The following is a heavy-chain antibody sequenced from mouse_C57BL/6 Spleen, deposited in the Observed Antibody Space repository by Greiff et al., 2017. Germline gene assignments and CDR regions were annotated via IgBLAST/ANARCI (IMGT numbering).Heavy chain of an antibody. V-gene: IGHV5-15*01. D-gene: IGHD2-4*01. CDR2: ISNLAYSI. Sequence: EVQLVESGGGLVQPGGSLKLSCAASGFTFSDYGLAWVRQAPRKGPEWVAFISNLAYSIYYADTVTGRFTISRENAKHTLYLEMSRLRSEDTAMYYCGRHGGLRNWYFDVWGTGTTVTVSS. CDR3: GRHGGLRNWYFDV. J-gene: IGHJ1*03. CDR1: GFTFSDYG.